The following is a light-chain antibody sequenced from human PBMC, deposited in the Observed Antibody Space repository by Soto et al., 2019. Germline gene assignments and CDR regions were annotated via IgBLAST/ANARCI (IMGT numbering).Light chain of an antibody. CDR1: SSDIGYYDY. J-gene: IGLJ1*01. CDR2: EVS. V-gene: IGLV2-14*01. CDR3: SSYTNSSTYV. Sequence: QSVLTQPASVSESPGQSITISCTGTSSDIGYYDYVSWYQQHPGKAPKLMIYEVSNRPSGVSNRFSGFKSDKTASLTISGLLAEDEADYYCSSYTNSSTYVFGTGTQLTVL.